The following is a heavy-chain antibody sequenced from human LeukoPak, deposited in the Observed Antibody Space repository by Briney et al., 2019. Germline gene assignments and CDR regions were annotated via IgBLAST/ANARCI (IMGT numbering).Heavy chain of an antibody. CDR1: GFTFSNYG. V-gene: IGHV3-30*03. CDR3: ARGPNWGNLDF. D-gene: IGHD7-27*01. Sequence: GGSLRLSCVASGFTFSNYGMHWVRQAPGKGLEWVALISYDGSKKYDADSVKGRFTISRDNSKNTLYLQMNSLRAEDTAVYYCARGPNWGNLDFWGQGTLVTVSS. J-gene: IGHJ4*02. CDR2: ISYDGSKK.